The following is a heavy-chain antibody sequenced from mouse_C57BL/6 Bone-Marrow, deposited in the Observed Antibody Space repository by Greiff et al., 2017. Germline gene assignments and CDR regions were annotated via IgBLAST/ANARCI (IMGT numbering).Heavy chain of an antibody. CDR1: GYTFTSYW. D-gene: IGHD2-12*01. CDR2: IDPSDSYT. CDR3: ARDYSNDFYAMDY. V-gene: IGHV1-69*01. J-gene: IGHJ4*01. Sequence: QVQLQQPGAELVMPGASVKLSCKASGYTFTSYWMHWVKQRPGQGLEWIGEIDPSDSYTNYNQKFKGKSTLTVDKSSSTAYMQISSLTSEDSAVYYCARDYSNDFYAMDYWGQGTSVTVSS.